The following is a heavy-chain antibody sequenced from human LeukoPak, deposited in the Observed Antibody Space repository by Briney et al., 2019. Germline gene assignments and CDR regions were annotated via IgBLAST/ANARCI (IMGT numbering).Heavy chain of an antibody. D-gene: IGHD3-22*01. CDR3: ATLQLGSGYRTDY. J-gene: IGHJ4*02. CDR1: GYTLTELS. CDR2: FDPEDGET. V-gene: IGHV1-24*01. Sequence: ASVKVSCKVSGYTLTELSMHWVRQAPGEGLEWMGGFDPEDGETIYAQKFQGRVTMTEDTSTDTAYMELSSLRSEDTAVYYCATLQLGSGYRTDYWGQGTLVTVSS.